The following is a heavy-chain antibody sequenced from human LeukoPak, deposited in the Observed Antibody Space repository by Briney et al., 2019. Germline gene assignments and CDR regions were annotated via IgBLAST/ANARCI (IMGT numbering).Heavy chain of an antibody. CDR1: GASIGSYY. V-gene: IGHV4-4*07. J-gene: IGHJ3*02. CDR2: IYTSGST. Sequence: SETLSLTCSVSGASIGSYYWSWIRQPAGKGLEWIGRIYTSGSTNYNPSLKSRVTISVDTSKNQFSLKLSSVTAADTAVYYCARGYSSGWYQDVFDIWGQGTMVTVSS. CDR3: ARGYSSGWYQDVFDI. D-gene: IGHD6-19*01.